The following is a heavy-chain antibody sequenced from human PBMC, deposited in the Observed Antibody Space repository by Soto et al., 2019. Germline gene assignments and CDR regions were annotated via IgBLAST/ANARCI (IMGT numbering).Heavy chain of an antibody. CDR3: ARVSTPLIIAAAGIGMDV. CDR2: INPNSGGT. V-gene: IGHV1-2*04. J-gene: IGHJ6*02. CDR1: GYTFTGYY. D-gene: IGHD6-13*01. Sequence: GASVKVSCKAAGYTFTGYYMHWVRQAPGQGLEWMGWINPNSGGTNYAQKFQGWVTMTRDTSISTAYMELSRLRSDDTAVYYFARVSTPLIIAAAGIGMDVWGQGTTVTVSS.